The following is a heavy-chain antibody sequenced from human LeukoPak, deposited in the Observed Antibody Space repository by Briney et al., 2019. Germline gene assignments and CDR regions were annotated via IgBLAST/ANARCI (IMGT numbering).Heavy chain of an antibody. Sequence: KPSETLSLTCAVYGGSFSGYYWSWIRQPPGKGLEWIGEINHSGSTNYNPSLKSRVTISVDTSKNQFSLKLSSVTAADTAVYYCARGPPWYSSPGPSVYYYYMDVWGKGTTVTVSS. D-gene: IGHD6-13*01. CDR3: ARGPPWYSSPGPSVYYYYMDV. CDR2: INHSGST. CDR1: GGSFSGYY. V-gene: IGHV4-34*01. J-gene: IGHJ6*03.